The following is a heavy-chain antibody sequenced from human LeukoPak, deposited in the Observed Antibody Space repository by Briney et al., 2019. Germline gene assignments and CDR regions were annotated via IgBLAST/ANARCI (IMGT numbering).Heavy chain of an antibody. Sequence: GGSLRLSCAASGFSFSSYGFNWVRQAPGKGLEWVSSIGPTGTDTYHADSVKGRFTIPRDNAKNSLYLQMDSLRAEDTAVYYCATESIGRHYDYWGQGTLLTVSS. D-gene: IGHD3-3*02. CDR1: GFSFSSYG. J-gene: IGHJ4*02. CDR2: IGPTGTDT. V-gene: IGHV3-21*01. CDR3: ATESIGRHYDY.